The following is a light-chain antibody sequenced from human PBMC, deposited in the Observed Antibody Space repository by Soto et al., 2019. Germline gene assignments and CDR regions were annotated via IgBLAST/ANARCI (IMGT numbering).Light chain of an antibody. V-gene: IGLV2-14*01. J-gene: IGLJ3*02. CDR2: EVS. CDR3: SSYTSSNTV. CDR1: SSDVGGYNY. Sequence: QSALTQPASVSGSPGQSITISCTGTSSDVGGYNYVSWYQQHPGKAPKLMIYEVSNRPSGVSNRFSGSKSGNTASLTISGLQAEDEVEYYCSSYTSSNTVFGGETKRTVL.